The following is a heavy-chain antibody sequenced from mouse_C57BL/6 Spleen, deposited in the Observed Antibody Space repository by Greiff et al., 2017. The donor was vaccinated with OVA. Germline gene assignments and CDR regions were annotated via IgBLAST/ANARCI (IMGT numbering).Heavy chain of an antibody. Sequence: VQGVESGAELVKPGASVKLSCKASGYTFTEYTIHWVKQRSGQGLECIGWFYPGSGSIQYNEKFKDKATLTADKSSSTVYIESRRLTSEDSAVYFCARHERGYDGYYYFDYWGQGTTLTVSS. CDR3: ARHERGYDGYYYFDY. CDR1: GYTFTEYT. D-gene: IGHD2-3*01. J-gene: IGHJ2*01. CDR2: FYPGSGSI. V-gene: IGHV1-62-2*01.